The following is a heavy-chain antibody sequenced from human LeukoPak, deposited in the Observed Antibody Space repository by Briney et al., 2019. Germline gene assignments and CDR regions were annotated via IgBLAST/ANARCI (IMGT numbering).Heavy chain of an antibody. V-gene: IGHV4-34*01. CDR3: ARLDSSGYYFHDY. J-gene: IGHJ4*02. CDR2: INHSGST. CDR1: GGSFSGYY. D-gene: IGHD3-22*01. Sequence: NPSETLSLTCAVYGGSFSGYYWSWIRQPPGKGLEWIGEINHSGSTNYNPSLKSRVTISLDTSKKQISLKLSSVTAADTAVYYCARLDSSGYYFHDYWGQGTLVTVSS.